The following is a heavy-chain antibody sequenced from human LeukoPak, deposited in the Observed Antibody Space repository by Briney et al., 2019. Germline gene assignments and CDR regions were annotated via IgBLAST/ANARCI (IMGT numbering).Heavy chain of an antibody. CDR1: GFTFSDYY. CDR2: ISSSSGSTK. V-gene: IGHV3-11*04. Sequence: PGGSLRLSCAASGFTFSDYYMTWVRQAPGKGLEYVSYISSSSGSTKYYADSVKGRFTISRDNAKNSLYLQMNSLRAEDTAVYYCAELGITMIGGVWGKGTTVTISS. J-gene: IGHJ6*04. D-gene: IGHD3-10*02. CDR3: AELGITMIGGV.